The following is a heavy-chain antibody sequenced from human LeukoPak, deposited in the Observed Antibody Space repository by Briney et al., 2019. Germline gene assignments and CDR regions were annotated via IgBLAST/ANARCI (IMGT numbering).Heavy chain of an antibody. CDR2: INPSGGST. Sequence: ASVKVSCKASGYTFTSYYMHWVRQAPGQGLEWMGIINPSGGSTSYAQKFQGRVTMTRDTSTSTVYMELSSLRSEDTAVYYCTLHLRTYTVTDYWGQGTLVTVSS. CDR3: TLHLRTYTVTDY. D-gene: IGHD4-17*01. CDR1: GYTFTSYY. J-gene: IGHJ4*02. V-gene: IGHV1-46*03.